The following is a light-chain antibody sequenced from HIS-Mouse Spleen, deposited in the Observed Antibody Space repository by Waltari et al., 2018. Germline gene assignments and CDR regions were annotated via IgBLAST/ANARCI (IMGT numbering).Light chain of an antibody. V-gene: IGLV3-19*01. CDR2: GKN. J-gene: IGLJ2*01. Sequence: SSELTQDPAVSVALGQTVRITCQGDSLRSYYASWYQQKPGKAPGLVLYGKNNRPSGVPDRFSGSRSGNTASLTLTGDQAEDEADYYCNARDSSGNHVVFGGGTKLTVL. CDR1: SLRSYY. CDR3: NARDSSGNHVV.